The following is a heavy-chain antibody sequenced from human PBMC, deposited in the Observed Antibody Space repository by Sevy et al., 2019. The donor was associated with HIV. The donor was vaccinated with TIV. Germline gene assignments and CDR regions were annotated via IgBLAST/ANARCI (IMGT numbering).Heavy chain of an antibody. CDR2: ISAYNGNT. J-gene: IGHJ4*02. CDR3: ARELYYDFWSGFSGEYYFDY. CDR1: GYTFTSYG. Sequence: ASVKVSCKASGYTFTSYGTSWVRQAPGQGLEWMGWISAYNGNTNYAQKLQGRVTMTTDTSTSTAYMELRGLRSDDTAVYYCARELYYDFWSGFSGEYYFDYWGQGTLVTVSS. D-gene: IGHD3-3*01. V-gene: IGHV1-18*01.